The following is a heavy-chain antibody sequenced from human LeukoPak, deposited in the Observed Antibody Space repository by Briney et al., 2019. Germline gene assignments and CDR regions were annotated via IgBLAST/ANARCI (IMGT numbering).Heavy chain of an antibody. D-gene: IGHD1-26*01. V-gene: IGHV3-30*14. J-gene: IGHJ4*02. CDR2: ISYDGSNK. Sequence: GGSLRLSCAASGFTFSSYDMHWVRQAPGKGLEWVALISYDGSNKYYADSVKGRFTISRDNSKNTPYLQMNSLRAEDTAVYYCAREVGGALHYFDYWGQGTLVTVSS. CDR3: AREVGGALHYFDY. CDR1: GFTFSSYD.